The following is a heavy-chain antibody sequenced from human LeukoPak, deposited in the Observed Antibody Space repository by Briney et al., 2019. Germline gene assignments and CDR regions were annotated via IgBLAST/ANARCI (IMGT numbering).Heavy chain of an antibody. Sequence: SETLSLTCTVSGYSISSDYYWSWIRQPPGKGLEWIGEINHSGSTNYNPSLKSRVTISVDTSKTQFSLKLSSVTAADTAVYYCARGNYDYVWGSYRKGNWFDPWGQGTLVTVSS. J-gene: IGHJ5*02. D-gene: IGHD3-16*02. CDR1: GYSISSDYY. CDR2: INHSGST. CDR3: ARGNYDYVWGSYRKGNWFDP. V-gene: IGHV4-38-2*02.